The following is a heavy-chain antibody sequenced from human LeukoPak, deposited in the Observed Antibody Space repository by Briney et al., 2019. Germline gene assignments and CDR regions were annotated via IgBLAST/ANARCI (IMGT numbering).Heavy chain of an antibody. Sequence: GRSLRLSCAASGFTFSSYAMHWVRQAPGKGLEWVAVISYDGSNKYYADSVKGRFTISRDNSKNTLYLQMNSLRAEDTAVYYCARDLCGSPSCYLPYFDSWGQGTLVTVSS. V-gene: IGHV3-30-3*01. CDR2: ISYDGSNK. J-gene: IGHJ4*02. D-gene: IGHD2-2*01. CDR1: GFTFSSYA. CDR3: ARDLCGSPSCYLPYFDS.